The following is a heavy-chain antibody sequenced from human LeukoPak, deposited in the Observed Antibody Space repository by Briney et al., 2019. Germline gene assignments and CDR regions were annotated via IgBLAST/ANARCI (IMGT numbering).Heavy chain of an antibody. D-gene: IGHD4-17*01. J-gene: IGHJ6*02. V-gene: IGHV1-69*05. CDR1: GGTFSSYA. CDR3: AGLRGDYYYYYGMDV. CDR2: IIPIFGTA. Sequence: SVKVSCKASGGTFSSYAISWVRQAPGQGLEWMGGIIPIFGTANYAQKFQGRVTMTRNTSISTAYMELSSLRSEDTAVYYCAGLRGDYYYYYGMDVWGQGTTVTVSS.